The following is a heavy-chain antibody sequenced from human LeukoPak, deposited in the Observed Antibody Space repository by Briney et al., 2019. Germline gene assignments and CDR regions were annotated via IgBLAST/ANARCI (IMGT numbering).Heavy chain of an antibody. D-gene: IGHD2-8*01. CDR3: AKDRTISD. V-gene: IGHV3-7*01. CDR1: GFTFSSSW. J-gene: IGHJ4*02. Sequence: GGSLRLSCAASGFTFSSSWMSWVRQAPGKGLEWVATIKQDGSDKYYMDSVKGRFTISRDNPKNSLNLQMNSLRAEDTAVYYCAKDRTISDWGQGTLVTVSS. CDR2: IKQDGSDK.